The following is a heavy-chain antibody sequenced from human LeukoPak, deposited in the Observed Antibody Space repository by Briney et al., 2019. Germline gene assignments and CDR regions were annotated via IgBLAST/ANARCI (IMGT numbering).Heavy chain of an antibody. CDR1: GYTFSTNW. V-gene: IGHV5-51*01. J-gene: IGHJ3*02. Sequence: GESLKISCKASGYTFSTNWIGWVRQMPGKGLEWMGIIYPSDSETRYSPSFQGQVTISADKSISTTYLQWSSLKASDTAMYYCARLRWDYGSGAFDIWGQGTMVTVSS. CDR3: ARLRWDYGSGAFDI. CDR2: IYPSDSET. D-gene: IGHD4-23*01.